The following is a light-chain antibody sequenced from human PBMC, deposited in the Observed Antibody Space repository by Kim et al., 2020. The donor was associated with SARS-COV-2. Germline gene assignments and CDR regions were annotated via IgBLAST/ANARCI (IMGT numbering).Light chain of an antibody. CDR3: QVWDSGVV. CDR1: NMGSKS. V-gene: IGLV3-21*04. J-gene: IGLJ2*01. CDR2: YDS. Sequence: SYELTQPPSVSVAPGKTARITCGGNNMGSKSVHWYQQKPGQAPVLVIYYDSDRPSGIPERFSGSNSGNTATLTISRVEAGDEADYYCQVWDSGVVFG.